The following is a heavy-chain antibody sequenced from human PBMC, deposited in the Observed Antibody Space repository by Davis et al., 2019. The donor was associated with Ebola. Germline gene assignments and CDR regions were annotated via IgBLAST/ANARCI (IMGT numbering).Heavy chain of an antibody. CDR3: ARDYGDHTSYYYYGMDV. D-gene: IGHD4-17*01. J-gene: IGHJ6*02. CDR2: ISSSSDYI. Sequence: GESLKISCAASGFTFSSYPMNWVRQAPGKGLEWVSSISSSSDYIYYVDSVRGRFIISRDNAKDSLYLQMNSLRAEDTAVYYCARDYGDHTSYYYYGMDVWGQGTTVTVSS. V-gene: IGHV3-21*01. CDR1: GFTFSSYP.